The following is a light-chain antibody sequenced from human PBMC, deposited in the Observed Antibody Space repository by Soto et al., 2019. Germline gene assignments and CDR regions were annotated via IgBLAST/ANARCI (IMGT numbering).Light chain of an antibody. CDR1: NIDSRTV. CDR2: EVT. J-gene: IGLJ1*01. Sequence: LTQPPSVSVAPGQTATISCGENNIDSRTVHWYQQHPGKAPKLMIYEVTKRPSGVPDRFSGSKSGNTASLTVSGLQADDEADYYCSSYAGNNNYVFGTGTKVTVL. CDR3: SSYAGNNNYV. V-gene: IGLV2-8*01.